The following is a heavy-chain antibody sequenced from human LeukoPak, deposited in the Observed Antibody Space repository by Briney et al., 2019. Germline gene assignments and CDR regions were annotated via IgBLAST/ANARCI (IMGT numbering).Heavy chain of an antibody. Sequence: SETLSLTCTVSGGSISSSSYYWGWIRQPPGKGLEWVGSIYYSGSPYYNPSLKSRVTISVDTSKNQFSLKLSSVTAADTAVYYCARGRGYYDSSGYYYPATYYYYYYMDVWGKGTTVTVSS. CDR2: IYYSGSP. D-gene: IGHD3-22*01. V-gene: IGHV4-39*07. J-gene: IGHJ6*03. CDR3: ARGRGYYDSSGYYYPATYYYYYYMDV. CDR1: GGSISSSSYY.